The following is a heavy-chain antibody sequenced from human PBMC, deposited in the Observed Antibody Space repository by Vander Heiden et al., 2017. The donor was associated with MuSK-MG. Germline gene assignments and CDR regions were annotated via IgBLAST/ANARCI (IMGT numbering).Heavy chain of an antibody. CDR3: ARGDYDFWSGYLDNWFDP. J-gene: IGHJ5*02. Sequence: QVQLQQWGAGLLKPSETLSLTCAVYGGSFSGYYWSWIRQPQGKGLEWIGEINHSGSTNYNPSLKSRVTISVDTSKNQFSLKLSSVTAADTAVYYCARGDYDFWSGYLDNWFDPWGQGTLVTVSS. CDR2: INHSGST. V-gene: IGHV4-34*01. D-gene: IGHD3-3*01. CDR1: GGSFSGYY.